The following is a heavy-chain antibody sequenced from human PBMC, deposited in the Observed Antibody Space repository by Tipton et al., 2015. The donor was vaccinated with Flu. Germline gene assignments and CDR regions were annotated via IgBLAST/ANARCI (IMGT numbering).Heavy chain of an antibody. J-gene: IGHJ4*02. V-gene: IGHV4-38-2*02. CDR1: GYSISPRYY. D-gene: IGHD3-10*01. CDR3: ATTTYFYGSGSHDY. Sequence: TLSLTCTVSGYSISPRYYWGWIRQPPGKGLEWLGCVYHGGTTYYNPSLKSRVAISLDTFKNQFSLKLTSVTAADTDVYYCATTTYFYGSGSHDYWGQGTLVTVSS. CDR2: VYHGGTT.